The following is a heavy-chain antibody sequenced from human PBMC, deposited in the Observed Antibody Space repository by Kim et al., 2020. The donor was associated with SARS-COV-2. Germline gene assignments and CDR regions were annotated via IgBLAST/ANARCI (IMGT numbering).Heavy chain of an antibody. CDR1: GGSFSGYY. J-gene: IGHJ4*02. CDR3: ALRGSSSPTEY. D-gene: IGHD6-13*01. CDR2: INHSGST. V-gene: IGHV4-34*01. Sequence: SETLSLTCAVYGGSFSGYYWSWIRQPPGKGLEWIGEINHSGSTNYNPSLKSRVTISVDTSKNQFSLKLSSVTAADTAVYYCALRGSSSPTEYWGQGTLVT.